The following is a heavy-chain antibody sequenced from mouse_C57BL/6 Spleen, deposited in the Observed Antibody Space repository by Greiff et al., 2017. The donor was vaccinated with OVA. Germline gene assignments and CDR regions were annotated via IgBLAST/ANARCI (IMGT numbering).Heavy chain of an antibody. CDR1: GFTFSDFY. CDR2: SRNKANDYTT. D-gene: IGHD4-1*01. J-gene: IGHJ2*01. CDR3: ARVWDGIFDY. Sequence: EVMLVESGGGLVQSGRSLRLSCATSGFTFSDFYMEWVRQAPGKGLEWIAASRNKANDYTTEYSASVKGRFIVSRDTSQSILYLQMNALRAEDTAIYYCARVWDGIFDYWGQGTTLTVSS. V-gene: IGHV7-1*01.